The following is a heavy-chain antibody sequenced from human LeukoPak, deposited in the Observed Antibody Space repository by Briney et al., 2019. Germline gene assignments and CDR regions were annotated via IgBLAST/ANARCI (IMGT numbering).Heavy chain of an antibody. J-gene: IGHJ4*02. CDR1: DHTLNIYW. V-gene: IGHV5-51*01. Sequence: GESLKISCKESDHTLNIYWIAWVRQMPGRGLEWMGIIFLDDSQIEYNPSFQGQITITADKSVKTAYLQWDSLQTSDTALYYCATSTYSVAAHIDYWGQGTPVTVST. CDR2: IFLDDSQI. CDR3: ATSTYSVAAHIDY. D-gene: IGHD2-21*01.